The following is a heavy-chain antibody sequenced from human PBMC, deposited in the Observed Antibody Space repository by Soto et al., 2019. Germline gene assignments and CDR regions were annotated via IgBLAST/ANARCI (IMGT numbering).Heavy chain of an antibody. CDR2: ISGSGGST. D-gene: IGHD3-3*01. J-gene: IGHJ6*03. CDR1: GFTFSSYA. V-gene: IGHV3-23*01. Sequence: EVQLLESGGGLVQPGGSLRLSCAASGFTFSSYAMSWVRQAPGKGLEWVSAISGSGGSTYYADSVKGQFTISRDNSKNTLYLKMNSLRAEDTAVYYCAKHVQIFYYYYYMDVWGKGTTVTVSS. CDR3: AKHVQIFYYYYYMDV.